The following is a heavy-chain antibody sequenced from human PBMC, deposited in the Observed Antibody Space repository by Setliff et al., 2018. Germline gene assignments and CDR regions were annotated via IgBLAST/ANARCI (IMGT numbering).Heavy chain of an antibody. CDR2: MIPNSGNT. J-gene: IGHJ4*02. D-gene: IGHD3-9*01. CDR1: GYTFTSYD. CDR3: ARDAPHYDVMTGFDSFFDY. Sequence: ASVKVSCKASGYTFTSYDINWVRQATGQGLAWMGWMIPNSGNTGYAQKFQGRATTTRNTSISTVYMELSRLRSEDTAVYYCARDAPHYDVMTGFDSFFDYWGQGTRVTVSS. V-gene: IGHV1-8*02.